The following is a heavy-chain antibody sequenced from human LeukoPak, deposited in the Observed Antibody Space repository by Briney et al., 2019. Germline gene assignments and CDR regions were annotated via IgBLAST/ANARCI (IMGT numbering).Heavy chain of an antibody. CDR3: ASRGQTNAFYI. CDR1: GYRFTSYW. J-gene: IGHJ3*02. D-gene: IGHD1-1*01. Sequence: GESLKISCKASGYRFTSYWIGWVRQMPGKGLELMGIIYPAHSDTRYSPSYQGQVTISADKSISTAYLQWSSLKASDTAMYFCASRGQTNAFYIWGRGTMVTVSS. CDR2: IYPAHSDT. V-gene: IGHV5-51*01.